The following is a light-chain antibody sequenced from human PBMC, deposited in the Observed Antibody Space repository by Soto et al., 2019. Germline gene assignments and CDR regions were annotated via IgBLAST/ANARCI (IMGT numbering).Light chain of an antibody. CDR3: QQYNGWPLT. CDR1: QSVSSN. Sequence: EIVMTQSPATLSVSPGERATLSCRASQSVSSNLAWYQQKPGQTPKLLIYVASTRATGIPARFSGSGSGTEFTLTISSLQSKDFAVYYCQQYNGWPLTFGGGTKVEFK. CDR2: VAS. J-gene: IGKJ4*01. V-gene: IGKV3-15*01.